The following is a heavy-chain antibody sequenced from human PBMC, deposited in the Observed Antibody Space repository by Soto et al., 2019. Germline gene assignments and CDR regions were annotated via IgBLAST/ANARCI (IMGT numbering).Heavy chain of an antibody. V-gene: IGHV1-8*01. CDR3: AIRHDGRQSSMDV. CDR1: GYTFTSYD. Sequence: QVQLVQSGAEVKKPGASVKVSCKASGYTFTSYDSNWVRQVTGQGPEWMGWMNPNSGNTGYAQRFQGRVTMTRNTSVSTAYMELSSLRFEDTAVYYCAIRHDGRQSSMDVWGQGTTVTVSS. J-gene: IGHJ6*02. CDR2: MNPNSGNT. D-gene: IGHD1-1*01.